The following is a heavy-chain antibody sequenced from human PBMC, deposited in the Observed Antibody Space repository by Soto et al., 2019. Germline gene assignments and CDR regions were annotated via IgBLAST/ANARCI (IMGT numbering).Heavy chain of an antibody. CDR3: ASLKVTITMLVVVIRYFDY. D-gene: IGHD3-22*01. J-gene: IGHJ4*02. V-gene: IGHV4-4*02. Sequence: SETLSLTCAVSSGSIDNVYWWSWVRQSPGNGLEWIGETSHDGVTNYNPSLEGRVTISIDTSKDQFYLNLNSATTADTAVYSCASLKVTITMLVVVIRYFDYWGQGNLVTVSS. CDR1: SGSIDNVYW. CDR2: TSHDGVT.